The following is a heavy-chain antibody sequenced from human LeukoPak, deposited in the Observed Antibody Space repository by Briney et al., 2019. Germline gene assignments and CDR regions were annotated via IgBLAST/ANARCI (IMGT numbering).Heavy chain of an antibody. CDR3: ARTSGRSSGYFDAFDI. V-gene: IGHV4-39*07. CDR1: GGSISSSSYY. CDR2: IYYSGST. J-gene: IGHJ3*02. Sequence: SETLSLTCTVSGGSISSSSYYWGWIRQPPGKGLEWIGSIYYSGSTYYNPSLKSRVTISVDTSKNQFSLKLSSVTAADTAVYYCARTSGRSSGYFDAFDIWGQGTMVTVSS. D-gene: IGHD3-22*01.